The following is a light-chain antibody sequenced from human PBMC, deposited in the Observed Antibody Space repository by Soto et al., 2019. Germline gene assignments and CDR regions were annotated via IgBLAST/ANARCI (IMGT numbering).Light chain of an antibody. CDR3: VLLCSGEWV. CDR1: TGAVTSDYY. Sequence: QAVVTQEPSLTVSPGGTVTLTCALTTGAVTSDYYPKWLQRKPGQALRTLIYRTNNKHSWTPARFSGSLLGGKAALTLSGVQPEDEADYYCVLLCSGEWVFGGGTKLTVL. J-gene: IGLJ3*02. CDR2: RTN. V-gene: IGLV7-43*01.